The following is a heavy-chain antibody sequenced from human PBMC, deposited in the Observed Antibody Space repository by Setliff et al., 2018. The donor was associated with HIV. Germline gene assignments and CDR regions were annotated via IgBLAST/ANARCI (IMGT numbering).Heavy chain of an antibody. Sequence: GSLILSCEASGFTFSSYDFHWVRQAAGKGLEWVSAIGTGGDTYYVDSVKGRFTISRENARNSLYLQMNSLRAGDTAVYYCAREIRTVYTGGHYFYGIDVWGQGTAVTVSS. CDR3: AREIRTVYTGGHYFYGIDV. CDR1: GFTFSSYD. V-gene: IGHV3-13*01. D-gene: IGHD3-16*01. J-gene: IGHJ6*02. CDR2: IGTGGDT.